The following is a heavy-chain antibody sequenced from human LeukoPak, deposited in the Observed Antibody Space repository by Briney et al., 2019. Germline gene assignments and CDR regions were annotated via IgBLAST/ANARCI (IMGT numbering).Heavy chain of an antibody. J-gene: IGHJ4*02. Sequence: GGSLRLSCAASGFNFGNNDMNWVRQTPGKGLEWVSGIRGYNGQTYYADSVKGRFTISRDKSVDTVYLQMNGLKTEDTAVYYCAKNITMMVFWGQGTLVTVSS. D-gene: IGHD3-22*01. CDR2: IRGYNGQT. CDR1: GFNFGNND. CDR3: AKNITMMVF. V-gene: IGHV3-23*01.